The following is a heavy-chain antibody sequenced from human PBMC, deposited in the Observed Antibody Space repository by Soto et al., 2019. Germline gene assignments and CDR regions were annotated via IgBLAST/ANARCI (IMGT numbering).Heavy chain of an antibody. CDR2: IYYSGST. V-gene: IGHV4-39*02. CDR1: GGSISSSSYY. D-gene: IGHD6-13*01. J-gene: IGHJ4*02. Sequence: QLQLQESGPGLVKPSETLSLTCTVSGGSISSSSYYWGWIRQPPGKGLEWIGSIYYSGSTYYNPSLKSRVTISVDTSKNQFSLKLSSVTAADTAVYYCAREQLVGGGDFDYWGQGTLVTVSS. CDR3: AREQLVGGGDFDY.